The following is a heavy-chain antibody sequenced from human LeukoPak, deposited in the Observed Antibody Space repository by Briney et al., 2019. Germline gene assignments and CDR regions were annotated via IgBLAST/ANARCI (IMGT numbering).Heavy chain of an antibody. CDR3: ARGPMTTVTQNLDY. V-gene: IGHV4-34*01. D-gene: IGHD4-4*01. CDR2: INHSGST. Sequence: SETLSLTCAVYGGSFSGYYWSWIRQPPGKGLEWIGEINHSGSTNYNPSLKSRVTISVDTSKNQFSLKLSSVTAAGTAVYYCARGPMTTVTQNLDYWGQGTLVTVSS. J-gene: IGHJ4*02. CDR1: GGSFSGYY.